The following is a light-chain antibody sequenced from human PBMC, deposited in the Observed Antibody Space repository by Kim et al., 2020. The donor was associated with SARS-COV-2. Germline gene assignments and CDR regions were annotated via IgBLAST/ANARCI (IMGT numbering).Light chain of an antibody. Sequence: QLVLTQPPSASKTPGQTVTISCSGSRSNIGTNSVTWYQQLPGTAPKLLIYNDNQRPSGVPDRFSGSKSGTSASLAISGLQSDDEAGYYCAAWDDSLDGLWVFGGGTKLTVL. CDR1: RSNIGTNS. V-gene: IGLV1-44*01. CDR2: NDN. J-gene: IGLJ3*02. CDR3: AAWDDSLDGLWV.